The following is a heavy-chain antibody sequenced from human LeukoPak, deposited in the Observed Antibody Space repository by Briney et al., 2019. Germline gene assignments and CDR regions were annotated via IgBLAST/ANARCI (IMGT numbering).Heavy chain of an antibody. Sequence: PSETLSLTCTVSGGSISSYYWSWIRQPPGKGLEWIGYIYYSGSTNYNPSPKSRVTISVDTSKNQFSLKLSSVTAADTAVYYCAGRHRSIAVAVADYWGQGTLVTVSS. J-gene: IGHJ4*02. CDR2: IYYSGST. CDR3: AGRHRSIAVAVADY. V-gene: IGHV4-59*01. CDR1: GGSISSYY. D-gene: IGHD6-19*01.